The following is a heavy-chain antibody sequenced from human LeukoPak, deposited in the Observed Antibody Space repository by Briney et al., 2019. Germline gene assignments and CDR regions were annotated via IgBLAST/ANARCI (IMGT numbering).Heavy chain of an antibody. J-gene: IGHJ3*02. CDR3: ARPHAVGAMGEAFDI. D-gene: IGHD1-26*01. V-gene: IGHV3-21*01. CDR1: GFTFSSYS. CDR2: ISSSSSYI. Sequence: GGSLRLSCAASGFTFSSYSMNWVRQAPGKGLEWVSSISSSSSYIYYADSVKGRFTISRDNAKNSLYLQMNSLRAEDTAVYYCARPHAVGAMGEAFDIWGQGTMVTVSS.